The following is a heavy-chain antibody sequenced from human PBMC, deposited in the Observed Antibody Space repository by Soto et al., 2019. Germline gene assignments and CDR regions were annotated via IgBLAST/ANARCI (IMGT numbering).Heavy chain of an antibody. CDR2: IWYDGGNK. V-gene: IGHV3-33*01. J-gene: IGHJ4*02. Sequence: SLRLSCAASGFTFSSYDMHWVRQAPGKGLEWLAVIWYDGGNKEYADSVKGRFTISRDNVKNTLYLQMNSLRAEDTAVYYCARSQLIPFGYWGQGTLVTVSS. CDR3: ARSQLIPFGY. CDR1: GFTFSSYD.